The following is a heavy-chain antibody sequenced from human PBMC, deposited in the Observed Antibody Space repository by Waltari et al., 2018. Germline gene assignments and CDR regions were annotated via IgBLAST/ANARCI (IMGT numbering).Heavy chain of an antibody. CDR1: GDSVSSNTAA. J-gene: IGHJ6*02. CDR2: TYYRSKWSN. D-gene: IGHD5-12*01. V-gene: IGHV6-1*01. CDR3: ARSPRVYGGYDRHYVYYYGMDV. Sequence: QVQLQQSGPGLVRPSQTLTLTCAISGDSVSSNTAAWNWIRQSPSRGLEWLGRTYYRSKWSNDYALSVNSRITINPDTSQNQFSLQLKSVTPEDTAVYYCARSPRVYGGYDRHYVYYYGMDVWGQGTTVTVSS.